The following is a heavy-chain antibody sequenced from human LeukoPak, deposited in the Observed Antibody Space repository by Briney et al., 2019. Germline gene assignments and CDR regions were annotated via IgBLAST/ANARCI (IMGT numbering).Heavy chain of an antibody. Sequence: PGRSLRLPCAASGFTFSSYGMHWVRQAPGKGLEWVAVISYDGSNKYYADSVKGRFTISRDNSKNTLYLQMNSLRAEDTAVYYCAKVPYGDPHYYYYYGMDVWGQGTTVTVSS. D-gene: IGHD4-17*01. V-gene: IGHV3-30*18. CDR1: GFTFSSYG. CDR3: AKVPYGDPHYYYYYGMDV. J-gene: IGHJ6*02. CDR2: ISYDGSNK.